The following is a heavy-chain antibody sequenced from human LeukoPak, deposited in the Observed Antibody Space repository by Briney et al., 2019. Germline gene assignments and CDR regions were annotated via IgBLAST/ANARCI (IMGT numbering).Heavy chain of an antibody. D-gene: IGHD3-22*01. CDR2: IIPIFGTA. V-gene: IGHV1-69*13. Sequence: SVKVSCKASGGTFSSYAISWVRQAPGQGLEWMGGIIPIFGTANYAQKFQGRVTITADESTSTAYMELSNLRSEDTAVYYCARESTNCYDSSGYYYGPVYWGQGTLVTVSS. CDR3: ARESTNCYDSSGYYYGPVY. CDR1: GGTFSSYA. J-gene: IGHJ4*02.